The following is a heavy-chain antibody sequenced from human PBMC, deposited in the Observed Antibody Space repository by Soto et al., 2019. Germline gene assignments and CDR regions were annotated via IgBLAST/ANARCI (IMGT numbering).Heavy chain of an antibody. CDR2: ISYDGNEK. Sequence: PGGSLRLSCAVSGLMFGDYGMHWVRRAPGKGLEWLAVISYDGNEKYYADSVKGRFTISRDNSKNTLYLQMNSLRAEDTAMYYCTRHDYGKLYYFDYWGQGTLVTVSS. D-gene: IGHD3-16*01. J-gene: IGHJ4*02. CDR1: GLMFGDYG. V-gene: IGHV3-30*03. CDR3: TRHDYGKLYYFDY.